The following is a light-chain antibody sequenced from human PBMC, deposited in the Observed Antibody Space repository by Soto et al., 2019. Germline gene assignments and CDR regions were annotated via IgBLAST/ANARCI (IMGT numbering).Light chain of an antibody. CDR3: QQYDNWPRT. J-gene: IGKJ1*01. CDR2: GAS. CDR1: QSVSSN. V-gene: IGKV3-15*01. Sequence: EIVLTQSPATLSVSPVKRATLSCRASQSVSSNLAWYQQKPGQAPRLLIYGASTRATGIPARFSGSGSGTEFTLTISSMQSEDFAVYYCQQYDNWPRTFGQGTKVDI.